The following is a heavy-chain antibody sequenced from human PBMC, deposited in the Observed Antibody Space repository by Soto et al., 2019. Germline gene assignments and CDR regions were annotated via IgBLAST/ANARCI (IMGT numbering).Heavy chain of an antibody. D-gene: IGHD1-1*01. CDR2: ISAHNGNT. V-gene: IGHV1-18*01. J-gene: IGHJ4*02. CDR3: ARGRYGDY. CDR1: GYTFTSYG. Sequence: QVHLVQSGAEVKKPGASVKVSCKASGYTFTSYGITWVRQAPGQGLEWMGWISAHNGNTDYAQKVQGRVIVTRDTSTSTAYMELRVLTSDDTAVYYCARGRYGDYWGQGALVTVSS.